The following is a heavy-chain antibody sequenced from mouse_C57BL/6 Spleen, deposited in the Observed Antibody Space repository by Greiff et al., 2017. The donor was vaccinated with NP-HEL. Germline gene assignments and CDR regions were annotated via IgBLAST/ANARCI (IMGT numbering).Heavy chain of an antibody. D-gene: IGHD3-1*01. CDR3: ARGLLRDYAMDY. Sequence: QVQLKQPGAELVMPGASVKLSCKASGYTFTSYWMHWVKQRPGQGLEWIGEIDPSDSYTNYNQKFKGKSTLTVDKSSSTAYMQLSSLTSEDSAVYYCARGLLRDYAMDYWGQGTSVTVSS. CDR1: GYTFTSYW. J-gene: IGHJ4*01. V-gene: IGHV1-69*01. CDR2: IDPSDSYT.